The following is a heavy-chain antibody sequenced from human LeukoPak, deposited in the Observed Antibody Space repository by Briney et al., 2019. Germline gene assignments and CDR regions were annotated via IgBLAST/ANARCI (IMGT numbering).Heavy chain of an antibody. CDR1: GFTFSSYE. CDR2: ISSSGSTI. Sequence: GGSLRLSCAASGFTFSSYEMNWVRQAPGKVLEWVSYISSSGSTIYYADSVKGRFTISRDNAKNSLYLQMNSLRAEDTAVYYCARDHRGIYSPFDYWGQGTLVTVSS. D-gene: IGHD2-21*01. J-gene: IGHJ4*02. V-gene: IGHV3-48*03. CDR3: ARDHRGIYSPFDY.